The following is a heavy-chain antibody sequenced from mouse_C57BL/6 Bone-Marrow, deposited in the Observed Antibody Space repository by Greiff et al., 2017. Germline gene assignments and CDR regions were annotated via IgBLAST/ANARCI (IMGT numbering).Heavy chain of an antibody. D-gene: IGHD1-2*01. Sequence: QFQLQQPGAELVMPGASVKLSCKASGYTFTSYWMHWVKQRPGQGLEWIGEIDPSDSYTNYNLKFKGKSTLTVDKSSSTAYMQLSSLTSEDSAVYYCAPLLPTGFDYWGQGTTLTVSS. J-gene: IGHJ2*01. CDR3: APLLPTGFDY. V-gene: IGHV1-69*01. CDR2: IDPSDSYT. CDR1: GYTFTSYW.